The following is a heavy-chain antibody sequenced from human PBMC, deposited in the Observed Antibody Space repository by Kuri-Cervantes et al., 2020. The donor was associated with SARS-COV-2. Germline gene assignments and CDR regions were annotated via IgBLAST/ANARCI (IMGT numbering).Heavy chain of an antibody. V-gene: IGHV3-48*02. CDR2: ISSSSSTI. D-gene: IGHD3-3*01. Sequence: LSLTCAASGFTFSSYEMNWVRQAPGKGLEWVSYISSSSSTIYYADSVKGRFTISRDNAKNSLYLQMNSLRDEDTAVYYCARDDNSLDFWSGYGYYYGMGVWGQGTTVTVSS. CDR1: GFTFSSYE. J-gene: IGHJ6*02. CDR3: ARDDNSLDFWSGYGYYYGMGV.